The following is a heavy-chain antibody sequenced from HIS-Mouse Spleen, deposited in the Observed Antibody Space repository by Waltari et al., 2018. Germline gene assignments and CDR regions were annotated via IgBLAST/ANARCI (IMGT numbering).Heavy chain of an antibody. CDR1: GGSFSGYY. J-gene: IGHJ4*02. CDR2: INQSGST. Sequence: QVQLQQWGAGLLKPSETLSLTCAVYGGSFSGYYWSWIRQPPGKGLEWIGEINQSGSTNYNPSLKSRVTISVDTSKNQFSLKMSSVTAAETAVYYCARGEKETYYDFWSGYMTLGYWGQGTLVTVSS. D-gene: IGHD3-3*01. CDR3: ARGEKETYYDFWSGYMTLGY. V-gene: IGHV4-34*01.